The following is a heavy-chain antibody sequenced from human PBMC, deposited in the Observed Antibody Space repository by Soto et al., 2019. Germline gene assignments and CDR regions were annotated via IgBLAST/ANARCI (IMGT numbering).Heavy chain of an antibody. CDR2: ISGSGGST. J-gene: IGHJ3*02. Sequence: PGGSLRLSCAASGFTFSSYAMSWVRQAPGKGPEWVSAISGSGGSTYYADSVKGRFTISRDNSKNTLYLQMNSLRAEDTAVYYCAKDLYYYDSSGYYPGAFDIWGQGTMVTVSS. V-gene: IGHV3-23*01. CDR1: GFTFSSYA. D-gene: IGHD3-22*01. CDR3: AKDLYYYDSSGYYPGAFDI.